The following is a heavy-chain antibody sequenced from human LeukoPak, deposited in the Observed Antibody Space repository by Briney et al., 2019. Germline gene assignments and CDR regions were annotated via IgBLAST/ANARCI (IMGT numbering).Heavy chain of an antibody. CDR3: ARGRLASTSTTTYDY. V-gene: IGHV3-64*01. D-gene: IGHD4-17*01. CDR1: GFTFSIYA. CDR2: ITSNGGST. Sequence: GGSLRLSCAASGFTFSIYAMHWGRQAPGKGLEYVSAITSNGGSTYYANSVKGRFTISRDNSKNTLYLQMGSLRAEDMAVYYCARGRLASTSTTTYDYWGQGTLVTVSS. J-gene: IGHJ4*02.